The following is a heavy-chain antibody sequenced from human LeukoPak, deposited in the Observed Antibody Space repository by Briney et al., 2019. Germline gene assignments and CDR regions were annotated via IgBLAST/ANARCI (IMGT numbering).Heavy chain of an antibody. CDR3: ARFPCCGDSCYSGIRAFDV. V-gene: IGHV4-34*01. Sequence: SETRSLTCAVEGGSLSVYYWNWIRQSPGKGLEWIGEINHSVTTNYNPCLKSRVTISVDTSKIQFSLRLTSVTAADTAVYYCARFPCCGDSCYSGIRAFDVWGQGTMVTVSS. CDR1: GGSLSVYY. D-gene: IGHD2-15*01. CDR2: INHSVTT. J-gene: IGHJ3*01.